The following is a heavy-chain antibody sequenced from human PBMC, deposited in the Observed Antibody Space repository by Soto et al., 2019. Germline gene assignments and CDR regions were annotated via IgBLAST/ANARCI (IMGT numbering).Heavy chain of an antibody. Sequence: SETLSLTCTFSVGSIIYYYWGWIRQPPGKGLEWIGSIYYSGNTHYNPSLKSRVTISVDTSMNQFSLNLDSVTAVDSAVYYCVRGGYVHAFDYWGQGALVTVSS. J-gene: IGHJ4*02. CDR3: VRGGYVHAFDY. D-gene: IGHD5-12*01. V-gene: IGHV4-59*01. CDR2: IYYSGNT. CDR1: VGSIIYYY.